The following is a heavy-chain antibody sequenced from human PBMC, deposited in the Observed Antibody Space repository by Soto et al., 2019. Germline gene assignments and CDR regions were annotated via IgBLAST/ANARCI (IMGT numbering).Heavy chain of an antibody. D-gene: IGHD5-18*01. Sequence: QVQLVESGGGVVQPGRSLRLSCAASGFTFSPYGMHWVRQAPGKGLEWVALISYDESKKFYADSVKGRFTISRDNSKNTVYLQMNSLRAEDTAVYYCAKDHYRGYSYAHDYRGQGTLVTVSS. CDR2: ISYDESKK. V-gene: IGHV3-30*18. CDR3: AKDHYRGYSYAHDY. CDR1: GFTFSPYG. J-gene: IGHJ4*02.